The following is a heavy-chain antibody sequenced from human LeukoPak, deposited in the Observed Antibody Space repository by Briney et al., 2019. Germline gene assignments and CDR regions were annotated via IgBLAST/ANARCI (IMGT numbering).Heavy chain of an antibody. V-gene: IGHV4-61*02. CDR3: ARPQARFGGYFDL. CDR1: GGSISSGSSY. CDR2: IYISGST. J-gene: IGHJ2*01. Sequence: PSQTLSLTCTVSGGSISSGSSYWTWIRQPAGKGLEWIGRIYISGSTNYNPSLKSRVTISVDTSKNQFSLKLSSVTAADTAVYYCARPQARFGGYFDLWGRGTLVTVSS. D-gene: IGHD3-10*01.